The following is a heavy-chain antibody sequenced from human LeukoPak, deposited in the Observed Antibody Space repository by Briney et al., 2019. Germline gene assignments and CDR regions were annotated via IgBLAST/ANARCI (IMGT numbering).Heavy chain of an antibody. CDR1: GFTFDDYA. Sequence: PGRSLRLSCAASGFTFDDYAMYWVRRAPGKGLEWVSGTSWNSGSIDYADSVKGRFTISRDNAKKSLYLQMNSLRAEDTAVYYCARGQRVDFWSGYYTVFVPWGQGTLVTVSS. CDR3: ARGQRVDFWSGYYTVFVP. V-gene: IGHV3-9*01. CDR2: TSWNSGSI. D-gene: IGHD3-3*01. J-gene: IGHJ4*02.